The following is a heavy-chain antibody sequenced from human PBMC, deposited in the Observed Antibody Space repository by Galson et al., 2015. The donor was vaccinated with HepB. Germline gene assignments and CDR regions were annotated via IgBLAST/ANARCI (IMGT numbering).Heavy chain of an antibody. CDR3: TTDLSTTPIYDSSGYFGVSGLDY. CDR1: GFTFSSYR. J-gene: IGHJ4*02. D-gene: IGHD3-22*01. CDR2: IWYDGSNK. V-gene: IGHV3-33*01. Sequence: SLRLSCAASGFTFSSYRMHWVRQAPGKGLEWVAVIWYDGSNKYYADSVKGRFTISRDNSKDTLYLQMNSLKTEDTAVYYCTTDLSTTPIYDSSGYFGVSGLDYWGQGTLVTVSS.